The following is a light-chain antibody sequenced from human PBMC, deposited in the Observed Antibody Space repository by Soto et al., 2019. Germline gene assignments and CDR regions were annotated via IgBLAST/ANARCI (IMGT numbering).Light chain of an antibody. J-gene: IGLJ3*02. CDR1: SGDVGGYNY. CDR2: DVS. Sequence: QSVLTQPASVSGSPGQSITISCTGTSGDVGGYNYVSWYQQHPGKAPKLMIYDVSNRPSGVSNRFSGSKSGNTASLTISGLQAEDEADYYCSSYTSSSTLEVFGGGTKVTVL. V-gene: IGLV2-14*01. CDR3: SSYTSSSTLEV.